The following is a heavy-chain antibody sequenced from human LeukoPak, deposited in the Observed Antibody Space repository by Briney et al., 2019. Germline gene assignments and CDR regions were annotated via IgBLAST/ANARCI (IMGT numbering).Heavy chain of an antibody. Sequence: KASETLSLTCTVSGGSISSSSYYWGWIRQPPGKGLEWVGRIYYSGSTYYNPSLKSRVTISVDTSKNQFSLKLSSVTAADTAVYYCARARRYYDSSGLYYFDYWGQGTLVTVSS. V-gene: IGHV4-39*01. CDR3: ARARRYYDSSGLYYFDY. D-gene: IGHD3-22*01. CDR2: IYYSGST. CDR1: GGSISSSSYY. J-gene: IGHJ4*02.